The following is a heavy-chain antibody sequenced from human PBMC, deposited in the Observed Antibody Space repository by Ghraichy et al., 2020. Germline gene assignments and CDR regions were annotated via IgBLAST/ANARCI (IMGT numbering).Heavy chain of an antibody. CDR1: GGSIDNYS. V-gene: IGHV4-4*07. CDR3: ASAGEQLFRFDHYGMDV. Sequence: SETLSLTCFVSGGSIDNYSCTWIRQPAGKELQWIGRIYSSCGTVYNPSLKSRVTMSVYTSTNQFSLNLRSVTAAATAVYFCASAGEQLFRFDHYGMDVWGKGTTVTVSS. CDR2: IYSSCGT. D-gene: IGHD1-26*01. J-gene: IGHJ6*04.